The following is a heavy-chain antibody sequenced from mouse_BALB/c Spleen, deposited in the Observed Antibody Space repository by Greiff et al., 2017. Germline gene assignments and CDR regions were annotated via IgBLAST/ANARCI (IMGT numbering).Heavy chain of an antibody. J-gene: IGHJ3*01. D-gene: IGHD1-1*01. CDR3: ARDIDYYGGFAY. CDR2: ISYDGSN. V-gene: IGHV3-6*02. CDR1: GYSITSGYY. Sequence: DVKLQESGPGLVKPSQSLSLTCSVTGYSITSGYYWNWIRQFPGNKLEWMGYISYDGSNNYNPSLKNRISITRDTSKNQFFLKLNSVTTEDTATYYCARDIDYYGGFAYWGQGTLVTVSA.